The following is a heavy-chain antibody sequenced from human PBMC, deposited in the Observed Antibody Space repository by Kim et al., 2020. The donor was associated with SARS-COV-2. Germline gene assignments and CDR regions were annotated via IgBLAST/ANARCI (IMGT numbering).Heavy chain of an antibody. Sequence: ASVKVSCKASGYTFTSYAMHWVRQAPGQRLEWMGWINAGNGNTKYSQKFQGRVTITRDTSASTAYMELGSLRSEDTAVYYCARDFGVGENDNYYGSGSYYHNWFDPWGQGTLVTVSS. D-gene: IGHD3-10*01. J-gene: IGHJ5*02. CDR2: INAGNGNT. CDR1: GYTFTSYA. CDR3: ARDFGVGENDNYYGSGSYYHNWFDP. V-gene: IGHV1-3*01.